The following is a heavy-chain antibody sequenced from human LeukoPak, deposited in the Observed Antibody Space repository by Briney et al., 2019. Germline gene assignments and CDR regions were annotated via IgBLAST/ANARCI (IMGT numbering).Heavy chain of an antibody. CDR1: GGSFSGYY. Sequence: SETLSLTCAVSGGSFSGYYWSWIRQPPGKGLEWIGEINHSGSTNYNPSLKSRVTISVDTSKNQFSLKLSSVTAADTAVYYCARRKGLRWFDPWGQGTLVTVSS. CDR3: ARRKGLRWFDP. V-gene: IGHV4-34*01. J-gene: IGHJ5*02. CDR2: INHSGST.